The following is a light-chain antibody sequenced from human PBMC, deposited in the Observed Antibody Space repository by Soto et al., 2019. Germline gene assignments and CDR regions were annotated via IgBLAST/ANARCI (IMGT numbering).Light chain of an antibody. Sequence: DIQMTQSPSSVSASVGDKVMITCRASQNINTWLAWYQQKPGEAPKLLIFAASRLEKAVPSRFSGSGSGTDFTLTISDLQTEEFATYYCQQADSFPLTFGGGTKVEIK. V-gene: IGKV1D-12*01. CDR1: QNINTW. CDR3: QQADSFPLT. J-gene: IGKJ4*01. CDR2: AAS.